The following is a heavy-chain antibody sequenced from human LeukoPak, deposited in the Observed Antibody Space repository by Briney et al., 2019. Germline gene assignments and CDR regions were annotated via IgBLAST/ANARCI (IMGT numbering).Heavy chain of an antibody. CDR2: IRYDGSNK. Sequence: GGSLRLSCAASGFTFSSYGMHWVRQAPGKGLEWVAFIRYDGSNKYYADSVKGRFTISRDNSKNTLYLQMNSLRAEDTAVYYCARAVAGFKTDAFDIWGQGTMVTVSS. CDR1: GFTFSSYG. CDR3: ARAVAGFKTDAFDI. D-gene: IGHD6-19*01. J-gene: IGHJ3*02. V-gene: IGHV3-30*02.